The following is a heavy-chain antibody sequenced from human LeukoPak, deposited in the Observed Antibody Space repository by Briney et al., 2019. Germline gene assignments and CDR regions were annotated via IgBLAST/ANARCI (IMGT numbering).Heavy chain of an antibody. CDR3: AKSQGTTAVAGLGIDY. V-gene: IGHV3-30*02. CDR2: IRYDGSNK. D-gene: IGHD6-19*01. CDR1: GFTFSSYG. J-gene: IGHJ4*02. Sequence: GGSLRLSCAASGFTFSSYGMHWVRQAPGKGLEWVAFIRYDGSNKYYADSVKGRFTISRDNSKNTLYLQMNSLRAEDTAVYYCAKSQGTTAVAGLGIDYWGQGTLVTVSS.